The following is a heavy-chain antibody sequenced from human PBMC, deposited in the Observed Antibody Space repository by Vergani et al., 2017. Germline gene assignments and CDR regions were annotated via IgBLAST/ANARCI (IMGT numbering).Heavy chain of an antibody. CDR2: INPNSGGT. V-gene: IGHV1-2*02. CDR3: ARDHSPQLLWFGELLYGGFDP. D-gene: IGHD3-10*01. J-gene: IGHJ5*02. Sequence: QVQLVQSGAEVKKPGASVKVSCKASGYTFTGYYMHWVRQAPGQGLEWMGWINPNSGGTNYAQKFQGRVTMTRDTSISPAYMGLSRLRSDDTAVYYCARDHSPQLLWFGELLYGGFDPWGQGTLVTVSS. CDR1: GYTFTGYY.